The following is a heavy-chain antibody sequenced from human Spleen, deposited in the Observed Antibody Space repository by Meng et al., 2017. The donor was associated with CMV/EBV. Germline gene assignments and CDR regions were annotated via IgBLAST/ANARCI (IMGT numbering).Heavy chain of an antibody. CDR2: IYTSGST. V-gene: IGHV4-4*07. CDR3: ARGRSRFLPNWFDP. CDR1: GGSISSYY. D-gene: IGHD3-3*01. Sequence: QVQPQQWGAGLLKPSETLSLTCTVSGGSISSYYWSWIRQPAGKGLEWIGRIYTSGSTNYNPSLKSRVTISVDTSKNQFSLKLSSVTAADTAVYYCARGRSRFLPNWFDPWGQGTLVTVSS. J-gene: IGHJ5*02.